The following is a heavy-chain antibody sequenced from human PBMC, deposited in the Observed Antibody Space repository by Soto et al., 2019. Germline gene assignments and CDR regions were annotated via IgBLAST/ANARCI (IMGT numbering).Heavy chain of an antibody. CDR3: ATARGWYGYSDY. CDR2: FDPEDGET. J-gene: IGHJ4*02. D-gene: IGHD6-19*01. CDR1: GYTLTELS. V-gene: IGHV1-24*01. Sequence: ASVKVSCKVSGYTLTELSMHWVRQAPGKGLEWMGGFDPEDGETIYAQKFQGRVTMTEDTSTDTAYMELSSLRSEDTAVYYCATARGWYGYSDYWGQGTLVPVSS.